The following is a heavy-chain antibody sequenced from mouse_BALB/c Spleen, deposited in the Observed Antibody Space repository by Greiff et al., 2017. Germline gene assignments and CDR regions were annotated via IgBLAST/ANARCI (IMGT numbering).Heavy chain of an antibody. CDR1: GYSITSGYY. D-gene: IGHD2-4*01. CDR2: ISYDGSN. Sequence: ESGPGLVKPSQSLSLTCSVTGYSITSGYYWNWMQFPGNKLEWMGYISYDGSNNYNPSLKNRISITRDTSKNQFFLKLNSVTTEDTATYYCASQIYYDYDWYFDVWGAGTTVTVS. CDR3: ASQIYYDYDWYFDV. V-gene: IGHV3-6*02. J-gene: IGHJ1*01.